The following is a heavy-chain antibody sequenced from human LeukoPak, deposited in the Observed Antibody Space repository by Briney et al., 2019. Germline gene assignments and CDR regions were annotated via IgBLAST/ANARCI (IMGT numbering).Heavy chain of an antibody. CDR2: ISSSSTI. V-gene: IGHV3-48*04. D-gene: IGHD3-10*01. Sequence: PGGSLRLSCAASGFTFSSYSMNWVRQAPGKGLEWVSYISSSSTIYYADSVKGRFTISRDNAKNSLYLQMNSLRAEDTAVYYCARAGGPYGSGSYLFDYWGQGTLVTVSS. CDR3: ARAGGPYGSGSYLFDY. J-gene: IGHJ4*02. CDR1: GFTFSSYS.